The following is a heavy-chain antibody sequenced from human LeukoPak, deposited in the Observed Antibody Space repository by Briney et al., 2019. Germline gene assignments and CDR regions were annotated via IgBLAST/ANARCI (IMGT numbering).Heavy chain of an antibody. V-gene: IGHV3-74*01. Sequence: GGSLRLSCAASGFTFSSYWMHWVRQAPGKGLVWISRINSDGSSTTYADSVKGRFTISRDNAKNSLYLQMNSLRAEDTAVYYCARDGYPTVTTVGIDYWGQGTLVTVSS. CDR2: INSDGSST. D-gene: IGHD4-17*01. CDR1: GFTFSSYW. CDR3: ARDGYPTVTTVGIDY. J-gene: IGHJ4*02.